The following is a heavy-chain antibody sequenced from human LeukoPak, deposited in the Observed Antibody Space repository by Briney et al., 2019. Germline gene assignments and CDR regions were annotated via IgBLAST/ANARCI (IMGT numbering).Heavy chain of an antibody. CDR1: GFTFSSYA. CDR3: ARVSGVTATHYYYFYGMDV. J-gene: IGHJ6*02. V-gene: IGHV3-30-3*01. CDR2: ISYDGSNK. D-gene: IGHD2-21*02. Sequence: GGSLRLSCAASGFTFSSYAMHWVRQAPGKGLEWVAVISYDGSNKYYADSVKGRFTISRDNAKNSLYLQMNSLRAEDTAVYYCARVSGVTATHYYYFYGMDVWGQGTTVTVSS.